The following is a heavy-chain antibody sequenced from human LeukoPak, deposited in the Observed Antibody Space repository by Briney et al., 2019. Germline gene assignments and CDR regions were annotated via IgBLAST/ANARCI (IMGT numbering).Heavy chain of an antibody. CDR3: AIEGEPAMTLVRGEAFDI. Sequence: SVKVSCKASGVTFSSYVISWVRQAPGQGLEWMGGIIPAFGPTNYAQRFQGRLTLTADVSASTAYMALSSLTSDDTAVYYCAIEGEPAMTLVRGEAFDIWGQGTMVIVSS. CDR1: GVTFSSYV. CDR2: IIPAFGPT. V-gene: IGHV1-69*01. D-gene: IGHD3-10*01. J-gene: IGHJ3*02.